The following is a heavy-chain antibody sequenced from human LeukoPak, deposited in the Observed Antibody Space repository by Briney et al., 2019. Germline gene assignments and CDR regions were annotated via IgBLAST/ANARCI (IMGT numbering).Heavy chain of an antibody. Sequence: GGSLRLSCAASGFTFGIYWMSWFRQAPGKGLEWVANIKQDGSEKYYVDSVKGRFTISRDNAKNSLYLQMNSLRAEDTAVYYCASRRRYPSWYFDYWGQGTLVTVSS. J-gene: IGHJ4*02. CDR3: ASRRRYPSWYFDY. CDR2: IKQDGSEK. CDR1: GFTFGIYW. D-gene: IGHD1-26*01. V-gene: IGHV3-7*01.